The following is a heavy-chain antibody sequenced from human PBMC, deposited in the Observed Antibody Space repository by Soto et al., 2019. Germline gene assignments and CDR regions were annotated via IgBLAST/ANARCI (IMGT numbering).Heavy chain of an antibody. V-gene: IGHV3-21*01. CDR3: ARVTSNSCLDY. CDR1: GFTLSSYA. J-gene: IGHJ4*02. Sequence: WGSLRLSCVASGFTLSSYAMHWFRQRPGKGLEWISSITSTGTYIYYADSVTGRFTISRDIAENSLFLQMNSLRAEDTAVYYCARVTSNSCLDYWGQGTLVTVSS. CDR2: ITSTGTYI. D-gene: IGHD2-15*01.